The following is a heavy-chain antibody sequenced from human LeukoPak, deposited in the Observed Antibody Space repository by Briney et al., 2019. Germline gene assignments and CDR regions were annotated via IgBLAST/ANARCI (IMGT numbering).Heavy chain of an antibody. CDR2: ISNSGSTI. CDR3: ASTEGSVDY. Sequence: GGSLRLSCAASGVTFSSYEMNWVRQAPGKGLEGVSYISNSGSTIYYADSVKGRFTISRDNAKTSLYLQMNSLRAEDTAVYYCASTEGSVDYWGQGTLVTVSS. V-gene: IGHV3-48*03. J-gene: IGHJ4*02. D-gene: IGHD5/OR15-5a*01. CDR1: GVTFSSYE.